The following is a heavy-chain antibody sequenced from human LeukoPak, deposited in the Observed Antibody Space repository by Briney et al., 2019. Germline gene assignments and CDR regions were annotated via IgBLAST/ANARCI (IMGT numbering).Heavy chain of an antibody. J-gene: IGHJ4*02. CDR1: GFTVSSYA. CDR2: IIPIFGTA. D-gene: IGHD3-10*01. V-gene: IGHV1-69*01. Sequence: PGRSLSLSCASSGFTVSSYAISWVRQAPGQGLEWMGGIIPIFGTANYAQKFQGRVTITADESTSTAYMELSSLRSEDTAVYYCARGWAYGCGSGSYPDYWGQGTLVTVSS. CDR3: ARGWAYGCGSGSYPDY.